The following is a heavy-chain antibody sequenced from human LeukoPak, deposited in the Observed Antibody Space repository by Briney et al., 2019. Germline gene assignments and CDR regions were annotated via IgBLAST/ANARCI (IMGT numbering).Heavy chain of an antibody. CDR2: INYSGST. V-gene: IGHV4-59*01. CDR1: GGSIRSFY. J-gene: IGHJ6*03. D-gene: IGHD2-15*01. Sequence: NPSQTLSLTCTVSGGSIRSFYWSWIRQPPGKELEWIGYINYSGSTNYNPPLKSRVTISVDTSKNQFSLKLSPVTAADTAVYYCAAGKRGTYSSPLYYYYYYRDVWPKGTTVTVSS. CDR3: AAGKRGTYSSPLYYYYYYRDV.